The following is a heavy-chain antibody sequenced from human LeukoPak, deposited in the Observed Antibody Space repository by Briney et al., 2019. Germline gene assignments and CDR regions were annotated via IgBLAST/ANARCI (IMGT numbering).Heavy chain of an antibody. D-gene: IGHD3-22*01. CDR1: GFTFSSYS. Sequence: GGSLRLSCAASGFTFSSYSMNWDRQAPGKGLEWVSYISSSSSTIYYADSVKGRFTISRDNVKNSLYLQMNSLRAEDTAVYYCARDLTYYYDSSASYWGQGTLVTVSS. V-gene: IGHV3-48*01. CDR3: ARDLTYYYDSSASY. CDR2: ISSSSSTI. J-gene: IGHJ1*01.